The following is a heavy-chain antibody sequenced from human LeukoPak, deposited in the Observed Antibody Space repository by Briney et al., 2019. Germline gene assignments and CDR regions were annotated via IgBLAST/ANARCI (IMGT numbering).Heavy chain of an antibody. CDR2: ISTTSSYI. Sequence: GGSLRLSCAASGFTFSSYNMNWVRQAPGKGLDWVSSISTTSSYISYTDSVKGRFTISRDNAKNSLYLQMNSLRAEDTAVYYCARGDLVVTLEGPIDYWGQGTLVTVSS. V-gene: IGHV3-21*01. J-gene: IGHJ4*02. CDR1: GFTFSSYN. CDR3: ARGDLVVTLEGPIDY. D-gene: IGHD2-21*02.